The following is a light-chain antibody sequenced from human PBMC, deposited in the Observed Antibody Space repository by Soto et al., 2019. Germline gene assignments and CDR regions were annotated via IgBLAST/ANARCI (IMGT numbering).Light chain of an antibody. CDR3: QQYNSYSVT. V-gene: IGKV1-5*01. CDR2: DAS. Sequence: DIQMTQSPSTLSASVGDRVTITCRASQSISSWLAWYQQKPGKAPKLLIYDASSLESGVPSRFSGSGSGTEFTLTISRLQPDDFATYDCQQYNSYSVTFGRGTKVDIK. J-gene: IGKJ3*01. CDR1: QSISSW.